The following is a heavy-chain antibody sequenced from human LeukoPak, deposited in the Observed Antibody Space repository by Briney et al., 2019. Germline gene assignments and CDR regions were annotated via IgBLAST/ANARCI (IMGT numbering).Heavy chain of an antibody. CDR3: ARDGVESVIDFDY. J-gene: IGHJ4*02. Sequence: QPGGSLRLSCSASGFTFSSYAMHWVRQAPGKGLEWVAVISYDGSNKYYADSVKGRFTISRDNSKNTLYLQMNSLRAEDTAVYYCARDGVESVIDFDYWGQGTLVTVSS. D-gene: IGHD2-21*01. CDR2: ISYDGSNK. V-gene: IGHV3-30-3*01. CDR1: GFTFSSYA.